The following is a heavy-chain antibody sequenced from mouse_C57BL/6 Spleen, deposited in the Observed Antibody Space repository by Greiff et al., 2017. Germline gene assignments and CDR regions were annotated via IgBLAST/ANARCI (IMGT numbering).Heavy chain of an antibody. D-gene: IGHD1-3*01. Sequence: VQLQQPGAELVMPGASVKLSCKASGYTFTSYWMHWVKQRPGQGLEWIGEIDPSDSYTNSNQKFKGKSTLTVDKSSSTAYMQLSSLTSEDSAVYYCAREGSGKAMDYWGQGTSVTVPS. CDR2: IDPSDSYT. CDR3: AREGSGKAMDY. CDR1: GYTFTSYW. V-gene: IGHV1-69*01. J-gene: IGHJ4*01.